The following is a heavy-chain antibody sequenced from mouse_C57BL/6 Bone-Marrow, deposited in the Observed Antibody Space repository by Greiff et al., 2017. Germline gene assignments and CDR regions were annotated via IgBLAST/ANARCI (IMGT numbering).Heavy chain of an antibody. CDR1: GYTFTSYG. CDR3: GSITTVGNWYFDV. V-gene: IGHV1-81*01. D-gene: IGHD1-1*01. Sequence: QVQLKESGAELARPGASVKLSCTASGYTFTSYGISWVKQRTGQGLEWIGELYPRSGNTYYNEKFKGKATLTADKSSSTAYLELRSLTSEDSAVYFCGSITTVGNWYFDVWGTGTTVTVSS. J-gene: IGHJ1*03. CDR2: LYPRSGNT.